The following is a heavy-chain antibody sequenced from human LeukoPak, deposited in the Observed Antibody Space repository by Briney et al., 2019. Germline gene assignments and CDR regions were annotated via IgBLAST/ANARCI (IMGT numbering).Heavy chain of an antibody. CDR1: GFTLINYG. Sequence: GGSLRLSCAVSGFTLINYGMSWVRQAPRKGMEWVAGIYDSVGSTSYAGSVKGRFTISRDNPRNTLYLHMNSLRAADTAVYFCAKRGVVIRVILVGFHKAAYYFDSWGQGALVTVSS. J-gene: IGHJ4*02. CDR3: AKRGVVIRVILVGFHKAAYYFDS. CDR2: IYDSVGST. D-gene: IGHD3-22*01. V-gene: IGHV3-23*01.